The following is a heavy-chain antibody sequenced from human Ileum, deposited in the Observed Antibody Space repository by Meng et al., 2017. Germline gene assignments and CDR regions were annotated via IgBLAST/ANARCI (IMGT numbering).Heavy chain of an antibody. V-gene: IGHV5-51*01. CDR2: IFPGGSDI. CDR3: TRVGVSATTGFDY. J-gene: IGHJ4*02. Sequence: KVSCKASGYTFTHHWIGWVRQLPGQGLEWMGIIFPGGSDIRYSPSFQGQVSLSVDRSTNTAYLQWISLKTSDTAMYYCTRVGVSATTGFDYWGQGSLVTVSS. D-gene: IGHD1-1*01. CDR1: GYTFTHHW.